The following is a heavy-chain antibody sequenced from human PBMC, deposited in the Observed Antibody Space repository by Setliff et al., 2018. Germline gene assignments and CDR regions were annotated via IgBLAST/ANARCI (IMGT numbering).Heavy chain of an antibody. Sequence: SSETLSLTCAVYGGSFSTYYWIWIRQPPGKGLEWIGEINHSGSTNYNPSLKSRVTISVDTSKNQFSLKLSSVTAADTAVYYCARGIRVGVGAANYWGLGTLVTVSS. CDR1: GGSFSTYY. V-gene: IGHV4-34*01. CDR2: INHSGST. D-gene: IGHD1-26*01. J-gene: IGHJ4*02. CDR3: ARGIRVGVGAANY.